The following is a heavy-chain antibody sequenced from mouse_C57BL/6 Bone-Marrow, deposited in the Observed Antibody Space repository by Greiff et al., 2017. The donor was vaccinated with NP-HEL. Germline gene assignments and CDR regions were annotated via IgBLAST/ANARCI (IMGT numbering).Heavy chain of an antibody. V-gene: IGHV5-6*01. D-gene: IGHD3-2*02. Sequence: EVKLMESGGDLVKPGGSLKLSCAPSGFPFRSSGMSWFRQTPDRGLGWVATFSLGGGYPYYPDSVKGRSTISRDNAKNTLYLQMSSLKSEDTAMYYCARQRQLRVAWFAYWGQGTLVTVSA. CDR2: FSLGGGYP. CDR1: GFPFRSSG. CDR3: ARQRQLRVAWFAY. J-gene: IGHJ3*01.